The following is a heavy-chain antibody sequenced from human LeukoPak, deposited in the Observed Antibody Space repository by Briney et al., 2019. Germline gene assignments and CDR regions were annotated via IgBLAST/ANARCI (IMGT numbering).Heavy chain of an antibody. CDR3: AKDVHDILTGYHAFDY. CDR1: GFTFSSYA. J-gene: IGHJ4*02. V-gene: IGHV3-23*01. CDR2: ISGSGGST. Sequence: GGSLRLSCAASGFTFSSYAMSWVRQALGKGLEWVSAISGSGGSTYYADSVKGRFTISRDNSKNTLYLQMNSLRAEDTAVYYCAKDVHDILTGYHAFDYWGQGTLVTVSS. D-gene: IGHD3-9*01.